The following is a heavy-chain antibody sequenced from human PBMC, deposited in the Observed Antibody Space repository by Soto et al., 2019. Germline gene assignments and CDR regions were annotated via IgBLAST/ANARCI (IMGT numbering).Heavy chain of an antibody. V-gene: IGHV3-9*01. CDR2: ISWNSGSI. D-gene: IGHD1-26*01. CDR1: GFTFDDYA. CDR3: AKDMQWELSIGAFDI. J-gene: IGHJ3*02. Sequence: SLRLSCAASGFTFDDYAMHWVRQAPGKGLEWVSGISWNSGSIGYADSVKGRFTISRDNAKNSLYLQMNSLRAEDTALYYCAKDMQWELSIGAFDIWGQGTMVTVSS.